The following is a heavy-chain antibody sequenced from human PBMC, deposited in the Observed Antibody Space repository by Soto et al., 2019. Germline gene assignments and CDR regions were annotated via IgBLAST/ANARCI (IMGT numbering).Heavy chain of an antibody. CDR3: AKGHYYGMDV. Sequence: ASVKVSCKASGGTFSSYAISWVRQAPGQGLEWMGGIIPIFGTTNYAQKFQGRFTISRDNSKNTLYLQMNSLRAEDTAVYYCAKGHYYGMDVWGQGTTVTVSS. J-gene: IGHJ6*02. CDR1: GGTFSSYA. V-gene: IGHV1-69*05. CDR2: IIPIFGTT.